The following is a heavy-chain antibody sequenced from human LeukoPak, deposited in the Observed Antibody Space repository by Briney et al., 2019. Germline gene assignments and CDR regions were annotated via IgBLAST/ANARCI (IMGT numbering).Heavy chain of an antibody. CDR2: ISGSGGST. V-gene: IGHV3-23*01. J-gene: IGHJ4*02. Sequence: GGSLRLSCAASGFTVSSTYMSWVRQAPGKGLEWVSAISGSGGSTYYADSVKGRFTISRDNSKNTLYLQMNSLRAEDTAVYYCAKGEVGATILEMGYWGQGTLVTVSS. CDR1: GFTVSSTY. CDR3: AKGEVGATILEMGY. D-gene: IGHD1-26*01.